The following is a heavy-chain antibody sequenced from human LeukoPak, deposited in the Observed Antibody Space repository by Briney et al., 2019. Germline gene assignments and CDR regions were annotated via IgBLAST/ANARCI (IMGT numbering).Heavy chain of an antibody. D-gene: IGHD3-10*01. CDR3: ARDLLLWFGELGGGTDD. CDR1: GFTFSDYW. J-gene: IGHJ4*02. Sequence: GGSLRLSCAAPGFTFSDYWMHWVRQAPGKGPAGVSRINPDGTSTSYADSVKGRFTISRDNSKNTLYLQMNSLRAEDTAVYYCARDLLLWFGELGGGTDDWGQGTLVTVSS. V-gene: IGHV3-74*01. CDR2: INPDGTST.